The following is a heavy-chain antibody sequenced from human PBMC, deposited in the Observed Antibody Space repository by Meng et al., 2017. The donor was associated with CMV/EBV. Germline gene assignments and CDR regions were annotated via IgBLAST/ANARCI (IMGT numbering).Heavy chain of an antibody. Sequence: GGSLRPSCAASGFTFSSYAMSWVRQAPGKGLEWVSVIYSGGSSTYYADSVKGRFTISRDNSKNTLYLQMNSLRAEDTAVYYCAKGLWAVAARGYWGQGTLVTVSS. CDR3: AKGLWAVAARGY. J-gene: IGHJ4*02. CDR1: GFTFSSYA. CDR2: IYSGGSST. D-gene: IGHD6-6*01. V-gene: IGHV3-23*03.